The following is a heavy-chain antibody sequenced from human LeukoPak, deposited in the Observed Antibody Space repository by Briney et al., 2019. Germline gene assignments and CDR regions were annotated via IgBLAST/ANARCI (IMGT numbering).Heavy chain of an antibody. J-gene: IGHJ4*02. Sequence: GGSLRLSCAASGFTFSNFGMHWVRQAPGKGLEWVGRIKSKTDGGTSDYAAPVKGRFTISRDDSKNTLYLQMNSLKTEDTAVYYCTTDYDVLPLQDWGQGTLVTVSP. CDR3: TTDYDVLPLQD. V-gene: IGHV3-15*01. D-gene: IGHD3-9*01. CDR1: GFTFSNFG. CDR2: IKSKTDGGTS.